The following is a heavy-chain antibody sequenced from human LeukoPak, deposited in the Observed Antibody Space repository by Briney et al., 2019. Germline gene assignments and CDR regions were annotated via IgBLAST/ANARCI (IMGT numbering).Heavy chain of an antibody. CDR3: ARHSCTKYRGVNWYYMDV. CDR2: IYYSGNT. Sequence: SETLSLTCTVSGGSISSSSYYWGWIRQSPGKGLEWIGYIYYSGNTYYNPSLKSRITISVDTSKNQFSLRLSSVTAADTAMYYCARHSCTKYRGVNWYYMDVWGKGTTVTVSS. V-gene: IGHV4-39*01. CDR1: GGSISSSSYY. D-gene: IGHD4-23*01. J-gene: IGHJ6*03.